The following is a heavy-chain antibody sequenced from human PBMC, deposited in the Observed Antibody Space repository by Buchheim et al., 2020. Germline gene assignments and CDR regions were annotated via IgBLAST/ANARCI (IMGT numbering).Heavy chain of an antibody. V-gene: IGHV4-59*01. CDR1: GGSISSYY. D-gene: IGHD3-22*01. CDR2: IYYSGST. Sequence: QVQLQESGPGLVKPSETLSLTCTVSGGSISSYYWSWIRQPPGKGLEWIGYIYYSGSTNYNPSLKSRVTISVDTSKNQFSLKLSSVTAADTAVYYCAMSAEVVVINWFDPWGQGTL. CDR3: AMSAEVVVINWFDP. J-gene: IGHJ5*02.